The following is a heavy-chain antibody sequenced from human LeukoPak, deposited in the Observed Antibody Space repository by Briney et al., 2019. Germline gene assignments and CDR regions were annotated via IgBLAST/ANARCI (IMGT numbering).Heavy chain of an antibody. CDR3: ARGRLAAAGRKINWFDP. V-gene: IGHV1-8*01. CDR1: GYTFTSYD. D-gene: IGHD6-13*01. J-gene: IGHJ5*02. CDR2: MNPNSGNT. Sequence: ASVKVSCKASGYTFTSYDINWVRQATGQGLEWMGWMNPNSGNTGYAQKFQGRVTMTRNTSISTAYMELSSLRSEDTAVYYCARGRLAAAGRKINWFDPWGQGTLVTVSS.